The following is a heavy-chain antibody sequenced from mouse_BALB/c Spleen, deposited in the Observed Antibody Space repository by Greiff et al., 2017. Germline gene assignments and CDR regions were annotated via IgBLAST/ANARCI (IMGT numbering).Heavy chain of an antibody. Sequence: DVMLVESGGGLVKPGGSLKLSCAASGFAFSSYDMSWVRQTPEKRLEWVAYISSGGGSTYYPDTVKGRFTISRDNAKNTLYLQMSSLKSEDTAMYYCARQATEGAYWGQGTLVTVSA. V-gene: IGHV5-12-1*01. CDR3: ARQATEGAY. D-gene: IGHD3-2*01. CDR1: GFAFSSYD. J-gene: IGHJ3*01. CDR2: ISSGGGST.